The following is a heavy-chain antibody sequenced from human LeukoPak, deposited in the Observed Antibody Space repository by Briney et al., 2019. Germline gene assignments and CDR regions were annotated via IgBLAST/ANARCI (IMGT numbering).Heavy chain of an antibody. Sequence: SETLSLTCTVSNDFISSSSYYWGWIRQPPGKGLEWIGIIHYSGRTYYKPSLKSRITISVDTSKNQFSLKLSSVTAADTAVYYCARHPPWSPILTGLQHNWFDPWGQGTLVTVSS. J-gene: IGHJ5*02. CDR1: NDFISSSSYY. D-gene: IGHD3-9*01. CDR3: ARHPPWSPILTGLQHNWFDP. CDR2: IHYSGRT. V-gene: IGHV4-39*01.